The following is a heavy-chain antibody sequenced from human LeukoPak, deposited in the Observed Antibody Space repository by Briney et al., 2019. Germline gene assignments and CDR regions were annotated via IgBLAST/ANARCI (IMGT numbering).Heavy chain of an antibody. CDR1: GYSISSGYY. Sequence: SETLSLTCAVSGYSISSGYYWGWIRQPPGKGLEWIGYIYYSGSTNYNPSLKSRVTISVDTSKNQFSLKLSSVTAADTAVYYCARGIKGFDYWGQGTLVTVSS. CDR2: IYYSGST. V-gene: IGHV4-61*01. J-gene: IGHJ4*02. CDR3: ARGIKGFDY. D-gene: IGHD2/OR15-2a*01.